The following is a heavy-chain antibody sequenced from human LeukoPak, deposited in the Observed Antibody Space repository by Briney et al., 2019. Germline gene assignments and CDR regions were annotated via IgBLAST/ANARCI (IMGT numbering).Heavy chain of an antibody. J-gene: IGHJ4*02. CDR3: ASASLESSGNFDY. Sequence: PSETLSLTCAVYGGSFSGYYWSWIRQPPGKGLEWIGEINHSGSTNYNPSLTSRVTISVDTSKNQFSLNLTSVTAADTAVYYCASASLESSGNFDYWGQGTLVTVSS. CDR2: INHSGST. V-gene: IGHV4-34*01. D-gene: IGHD3-10*01. CDR1: GGSFSGYY.